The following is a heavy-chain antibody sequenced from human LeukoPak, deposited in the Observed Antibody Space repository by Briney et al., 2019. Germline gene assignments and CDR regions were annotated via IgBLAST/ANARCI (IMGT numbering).Heavy chain of an antibody. CDR2: IYPGDSDA. Sequence: GESLKISCKGSGYSFNSYWIGWVRQMPGKGLKWMGIIYPGDSDARYSPSFQGQVTISADKSISTAYLQWSSLKASDTAMYYCARRRDLYSGSYYPFDYWGQGTLVTVSS. CDR3: ARRRDLYSGSYYPFDY. V-gene: IGHV5-51*01. CDR1: GYSFNSYW. J-gene: IGHJ4*02. D-gene: IGHD1-26*01.